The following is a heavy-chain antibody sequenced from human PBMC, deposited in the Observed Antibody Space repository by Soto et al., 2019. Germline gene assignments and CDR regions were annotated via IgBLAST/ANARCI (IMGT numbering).Heavy chain of an antibody. J-gene: IGHJ4*02. D-gene: IGHD1-26*01. CDR1: GFTFSTYG. CDR3: ARIVGATRGFDY. CDR2: ISYDGGNK. V-gene: IGHV3-30*03. Sequence: LRLSCAASGFTFSTYGMHWVRQAPGKGLEWVAVISYDGGNKYYADSVKGRFTISRDNSKNTLYLQMNSLRAEDTAVYYCARIVGATRGFDYWGQGTLVTVSS.